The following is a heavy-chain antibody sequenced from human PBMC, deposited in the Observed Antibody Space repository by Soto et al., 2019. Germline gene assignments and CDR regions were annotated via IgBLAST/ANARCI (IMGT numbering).Heavy chain of an antibody. Sequence: PGESLKISCKVFGGSFIGFWIGWVRQMPGKGLEWVASIYPRDSDIRYNPSFQGQVTISADRSTTTAYLQWSSLKASDTAIYYCARQHPLDSRVWYDWGQGTLVTVSS. V-gene: IGHV5-51*01. J-gene: IGHJ4*02. D-gene: IGHD6-19*01. CDR1: GGSFIGFW. CDR3: ARQHPLDSRVWYD. CDR2: IYPRDSDI.